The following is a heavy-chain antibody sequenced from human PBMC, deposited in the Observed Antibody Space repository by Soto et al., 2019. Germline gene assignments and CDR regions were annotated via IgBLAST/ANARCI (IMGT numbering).Heavy chain of an antibody. CDR3: ARHDYGDPYYYGMDV. V-gene: IGHV5-10-1*01. CDR1: GYSFTSYW. Sequence: PGESLKISCKGSGYSFTSYWISWVRQMPGKGLEWMGRIDPSDSYTNYSPSFQGHVTISADKSISTAYLQWSSLKASDTAMYYCARHDYGDPYYYGMDVWGQGTTVTVSS. J-gene: IGHJ6*02. D-gene: IGHD4-17*01. CDR2: IDPSDSYT.